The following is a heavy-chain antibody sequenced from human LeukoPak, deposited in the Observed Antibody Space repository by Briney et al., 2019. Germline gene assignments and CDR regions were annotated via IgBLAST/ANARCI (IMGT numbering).Heavy chain of an antibody. CDR2: INQDGSAK. D-gene: IGHD3-22*01. V-gene: IGHV3-7*01. Sequence: GGSLRLSCAASEFTFSAFWMSWVRQAPGKGLEWVANINQDGSAKYYVDSVKGRFTVSRDNAENSLYLQTNSLRAEDTAVYYCASLSGGAGLFHYYYMDVWGKGTTVTVSS. J-gene: IGHJ6*03. CDR1: EFTFSAFW. CDR3: ASLSGGAGLFHYYYMDV.